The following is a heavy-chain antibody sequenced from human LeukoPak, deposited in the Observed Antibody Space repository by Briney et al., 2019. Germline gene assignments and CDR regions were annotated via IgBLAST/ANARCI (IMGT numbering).Heavy chain of an antibody. J-gene: IGHJ4*02. D-gene: IGHD1-26*01. CDR3: ASLRERSYYARGFDY. V-gene: IGHV4-39*01. CDR1: GVSISSSSYY. CDR2: IYYSGST. Sequence: NPSETLSVTCTVSGVSISSSSYYWGWIRQPPGKGLEWIGSIYYSGSTYYNPSLKSRVTISVDTSKNQFSLKLSSVTAADTAVYYCASLRERSYYARGFDYWGQGTLVTVSS.